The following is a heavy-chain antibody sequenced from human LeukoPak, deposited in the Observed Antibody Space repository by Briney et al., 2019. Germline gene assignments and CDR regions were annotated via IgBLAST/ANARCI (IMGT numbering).Heavy chain of an antibody. CDR3: ARGYGDYGKYYFDS. Sequence: GGSLRLSCAASGFTFSTYPMNWVRQAPGKGLEWVSSISSGSGYIYYADSVKGRFIISRDNAKNSLYLQMNSLGAEDTAVYYCARGYGDYGKYYFDSWGQGTLVTVSS. D-gene: IGHD4-17*01. CDR2: ISSGSGYI. J-gene: IGHJ4*02. V-gene: IGHV3-21*01. CDR1: GFTFSTYP.